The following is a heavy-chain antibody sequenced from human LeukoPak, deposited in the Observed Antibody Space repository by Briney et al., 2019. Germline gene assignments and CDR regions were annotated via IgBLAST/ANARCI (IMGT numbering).Heavy chain of an antibody. D-gene: IGHD2-15*01. V-gene: IGHV3-74*01. CDR3: ATSARTYIGSSLDY. CDR1: GFTFSSYW. J-gene: IGHJ4*02. Sequence: GSLRLSCAGSGFTFSSYWMHWVRQVPGKGLVWVSQINTDGSSTNYADSVKGRFTISRDNAKNTLYLQMNSLRAEDTALYYCATSARTYIGSSLDYWGQGTLVTVSS. CDR2: INTDGSST.